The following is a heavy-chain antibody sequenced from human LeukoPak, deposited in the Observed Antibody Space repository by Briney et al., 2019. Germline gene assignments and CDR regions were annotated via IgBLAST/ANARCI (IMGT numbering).Heavy chain of an antibody. CDR1: GYSFANFW. D-gene: IGHD1-26*01. V-gene: IGHV5-51*01. CDR3: ARRSGSYFNF. J-gene: IGHJ4*02. CDR2: IYPGDSDT. Sequence: GESLHISCKGSGSGYSFANFWIGWVRQMPGKGLEWMGIIYPGDSDTRYSPSFEGQVTISADKSISTAYLQWSSLRASDTAMYFCARRSGSYFNFWGQGTQVIVSS.